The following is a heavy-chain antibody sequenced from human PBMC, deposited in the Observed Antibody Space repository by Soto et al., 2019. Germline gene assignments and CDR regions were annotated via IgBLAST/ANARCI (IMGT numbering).Heavy chain of an antibody. CDR1: GGSISSYY. Sequence: QVQLQESGPGLVKPSETLSLTCTVYGGSISSYYWSWIRQPPGKGLEWIGYIYYSGSTNYNPSLKSRVTISVDTSKNQFSLKMSSVTAADTAVYYCARLATRYYFDYWGQGTLVTFSA. V-gene: IGHV4-59*01. J-gene: IGHJ4*02. CDR2: IYYSGST. CDR3: ARLATRYYFDY. D-gene: IGHD1-1*01.